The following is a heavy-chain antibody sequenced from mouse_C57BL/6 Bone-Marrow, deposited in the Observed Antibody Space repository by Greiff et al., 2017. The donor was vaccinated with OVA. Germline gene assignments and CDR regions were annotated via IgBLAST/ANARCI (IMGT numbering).Heavy chain of an antibody. CDR3: AKGDYSLAY. CDR1: GYTFTSYW. J-gene: IGHJ3*01. V-gene: IGHV1-69*01. CDR2: IDPSDSYT. Sequence: QVQLQQPGAELVMPGASVKLSCKASGYTFTSYWMHWVKQRPGQGLEWIGEIDPSDSYTNYNQKFKGQSTLTVDKSSSTAYMQLSSLTSEDSAFYYCAKGDYSLAYWGQGTLVTVSA. D-gene: IGHD2-13*01.